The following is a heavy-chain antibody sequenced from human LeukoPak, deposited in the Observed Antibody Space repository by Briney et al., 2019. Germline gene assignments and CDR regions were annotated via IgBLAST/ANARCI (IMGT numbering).Heavy chain of an antibody. Sequence: ASVKVSCKASGGTFSSYAISWVRQAPGQGLEWMGWINPNSGGTNYAQKFQGRVTMTRDTSISTAYMELSRLRSDDTAVYYCASVVRTTVTTFYPWGQGTLVTVSS. CDR3: ASVVRTTVTTFYP. J-gene: IGHJ5*02. CDR1: GGTFSSYA. V-gene: IGHV1-2*02. CDR2: INPNSGGT. D-gene: IGHD4-17*01.